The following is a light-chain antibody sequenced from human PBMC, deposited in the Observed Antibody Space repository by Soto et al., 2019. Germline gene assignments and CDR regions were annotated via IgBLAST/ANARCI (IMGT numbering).Light chain of an antibody. CDR3: SSSTNTNALVI. J-gene: IGLJ2*01. Sequence: QSALTQPASVSGSPGQSITISCTGTSSDIGRYKFVSWFQQHPGKAPKLMIFEGTNRPSGVSNRFSGSKSGNTASLTISGQQDEDEAIYFCSSSTNTNALVIFGGGTKVTVL. V-gene: IGLV2-14*01. CDR1: SSDIGRYKF. CDR2: EGT.